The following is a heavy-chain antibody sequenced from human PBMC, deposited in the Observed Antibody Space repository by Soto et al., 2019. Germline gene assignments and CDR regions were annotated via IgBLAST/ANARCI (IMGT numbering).Heavy chain of an antibody. J-gene: IGHJ5*02. V-gene: IGHV4-31*03. CDR2: IYYSGST. Sequence: QVQLQESGPGLVKPSQTLSLTCTVSGGSISSGGYYWSWIRQHPGKGLEWIGYIYYSGSTYYNPSLKSRVTITVDTSKNQFSLKLSSVTAADTAVYYCARAVVVVSNWFDPWGQGTLVTVSS. CDR1: GGSISSGGYY. D-gene: IGHD2-15*01. CDR3: ARAVVVVSNWFDP.